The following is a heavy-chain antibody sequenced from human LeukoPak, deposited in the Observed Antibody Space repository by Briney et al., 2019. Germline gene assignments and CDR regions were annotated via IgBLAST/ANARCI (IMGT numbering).Heavy chain of an antibody. CDR3: AKGLDDYYGSGSYFHYYYGMDV. CDR2: IYYSGST. CDR1: GGSISGYY. Sequence: SETLSLTCTVSGGSISGYYWSWIRQPPGKGLEWIGYIYYSGSTNYNPSLKSRVTISVDTSKNQFSLKLSSVTAADTAVYYCAKGLDDYYGSGSYFHYYYGMDVWGQGTTVTVSS. D-gene: IGHD3-10*01. V-gene: IGHV4-59*01. J-gene: IGHJ6*02.